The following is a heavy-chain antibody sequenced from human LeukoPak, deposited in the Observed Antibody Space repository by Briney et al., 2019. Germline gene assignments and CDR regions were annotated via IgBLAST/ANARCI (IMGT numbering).Heavy chain of an antibody. CDR2: ISSSSSYI. V-gene: IGHV3-21*01. J-gene: IGHJ6*02. CDR3: ARDARHERITMIVVDASGSMDV. CDR1: GFTFSSYS. Sequence: GGSLRLSCAASGFTFSSYSMNWVRQAPGKGLEGVSSISSSSSYIYYADSVKGRFTIYRDNAKNSLYLQMNSLRAEDTAVYYCARDARHERITMIVVDASGSMDVWGQGTTVTVSS. D-gene: IGHD3-22*01.